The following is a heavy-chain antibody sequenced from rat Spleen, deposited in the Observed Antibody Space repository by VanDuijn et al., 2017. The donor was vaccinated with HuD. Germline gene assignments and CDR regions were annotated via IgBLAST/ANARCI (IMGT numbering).Heavy chain of an antibody. J-gene: IGHJ3*01. CDR1: GFTFSNYG. D-gene: IGHD2-7*01. CDR2: ISPSGGST. CDR3: TAHGNRISRFAY. Sequence: EVQLVESGGGLVQPGRSLKLSCAASGFTFSNYGMHWIRQAPTKGLDWVASISPSGGSTHYRDSVKGRFTFSRDNAKSTLYLQMDSLRSEDTATYYCTAHGNRISRFAYWGQGTLVTVSS. V-gene: IGHV5-19*01.